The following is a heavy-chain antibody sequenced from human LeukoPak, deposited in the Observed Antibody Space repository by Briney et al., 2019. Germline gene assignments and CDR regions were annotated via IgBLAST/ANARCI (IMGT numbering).Heavy chain of an antibody. CDR2: IYYSGST. D-gene: IGHD3-10*01. V-gene: IGHV4-61*05. J-gene: IGHJ3*02. CDR3: ARSLKSGAFDI. Sequence: SETLSLTCTVSGGSISSGIYYWGWIRQPPGKGLEWIGYIYYSGSTNYNPSLKSRVTIPVDTSKNQFSLKLSSVTAADTAVYYCARSLKSGAFDIWGQGTMVTVSS. CDR1: GGSISSGIYY.